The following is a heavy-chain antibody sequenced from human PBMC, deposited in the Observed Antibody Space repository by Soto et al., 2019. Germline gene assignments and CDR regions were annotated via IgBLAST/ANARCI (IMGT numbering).Heavy chain of an antibody. CDR2: ISYEGSNK. Sequence: QVQLVESGGGVVQPGRSLRLSCTASGFTFRSFGMHWVRQAPGKGLEWVALISYEGSNKYYAESVKGRSTISRDNSKDTLYLQINSLRAEDTATYFCAKDYDSSGYNWFDPWGQGTKVTVSS. CDR1: GFTFRSFG. J-gene: IGHJ5*02. CDR3: AKDYDSSGYNWFDP. V-gene: IGHV3-30*18. D-gene: IGHD3-22*01.